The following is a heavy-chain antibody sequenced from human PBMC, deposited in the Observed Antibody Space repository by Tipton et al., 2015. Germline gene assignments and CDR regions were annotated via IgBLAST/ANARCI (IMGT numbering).Heavy chain of an antibody. Sequence: TLSLTCAVSGGSISSGHWWTWVRQPPGKGLEWIGSIYYTGTTHYNPSLKGRLTISLDTSKNQVSLKLTSVTAADTAVYYCAKGDTPYSSGWQNTIDYWGQGTLVTVSS. D-gene: IGHD6-19*01. V-gene: IGHV4-4*02. CDR3: AKGDTPYSSGWQNTIDY. CDR2: IYYTGTT. J-gene: IGHJ4*02. CDR1: GGSISSGHW.